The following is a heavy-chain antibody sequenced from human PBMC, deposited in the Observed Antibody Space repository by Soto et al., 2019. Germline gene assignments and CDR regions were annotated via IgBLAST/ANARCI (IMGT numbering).Heavy chain of an antibody. CDR2: ISAYNGNT. D-gene: IGHD6-19*01. CDR1: GYTFTSYG. J-gene: IGHJ3*02. Sequence: ASVKVSCKASGYTFTSYGISWLLQAPGQGLEWMGWISAYNGNTNYAQKLQGRVTMTTDTSTSTAYMELRSLRSDDTAVYYCARDTGSSGWSDAFDIWGQGTMVTVSS. CDR3: ARDTGSSGWSDAFDI. V-gene: IGHV1-18*01.